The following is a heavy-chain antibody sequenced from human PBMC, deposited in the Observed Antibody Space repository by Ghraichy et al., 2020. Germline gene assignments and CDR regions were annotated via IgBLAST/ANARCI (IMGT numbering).Heavy chain of an antibody. CDR1: GFTFSRFS. CDR3: AREVILEWLLCGYYYYYYIDV. J-gene: IGHJ6*03. D-gene: IGHD3-3*01. V-gene: IGHV3-7*03. Sequence: GGSLRLSCTASGFTFSRFSMSWVRQAPGKGLEWVANIKQDGSEKYYVDSVKGRFTISRDNAKKSLYLQMNSLRGDDTAVYYCAREVILEWLLCGYYYYYYIDVGGKGTTVIVSS. CDR2: IKQDGSEK.